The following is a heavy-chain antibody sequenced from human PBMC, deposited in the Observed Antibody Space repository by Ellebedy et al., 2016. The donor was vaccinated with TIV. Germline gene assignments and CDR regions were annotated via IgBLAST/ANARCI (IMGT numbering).Heavy chain of an antibody. CDR1: GFTVSSNY. J-gene: IGHJ4*02. D-gene: IGHD4-17*01. CDR2: ISSSGSTI. Sequence: PGGSLRLSCAASGFTVSSNYMSWIRQAPGKGLEWVSYISSSGSTIYYADSVKGRFTISRDNAKNSLYLQMNSLRAEDTAVYYCARHHMTTVTNGYWGQGTLVTVSS. V-gene: IGHV3-11*01. CDR3: ARHHMTTVTNGY.